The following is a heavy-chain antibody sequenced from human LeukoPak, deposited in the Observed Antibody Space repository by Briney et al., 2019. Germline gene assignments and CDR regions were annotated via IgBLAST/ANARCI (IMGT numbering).Heavy chain of an antibody. D-gene: IGHD5-18*01. Sequence: SETLSLTCTVSGGSISSYYWSWIRQPPGKGLEGIGYIYHSGSTNYNPSLKSRVTISVDTSKNQFSLKLSSVTAADTAVYYCARGYSYGRYYFDYWGQGTLVSVSS. CDR2: IYHSGST. CDR1: GGSISSYY. J-gene: IGHJ4*02. V-gene: IGHV4-59*01. CDR3: ARGYSYGRYYFDY.